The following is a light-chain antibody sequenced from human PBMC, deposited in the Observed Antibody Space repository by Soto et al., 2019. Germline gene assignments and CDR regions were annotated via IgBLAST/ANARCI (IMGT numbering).Light chain of an antibody. J-gene: IGKJ4*01. CDR1: ESISSW. CDR2: KAS. V-gene: IGKV1-5*03. Sequence: DMQVTQSPSTLSASVGDRIIITCRASESISSWLAWYQQKPGKAPKLLIYKASTLESGVPSRFSASGSGTEFTLTISSLQPDDSATYFCHQYSASHTFGGGTKVDIK. CDR3: HQYSASHT.